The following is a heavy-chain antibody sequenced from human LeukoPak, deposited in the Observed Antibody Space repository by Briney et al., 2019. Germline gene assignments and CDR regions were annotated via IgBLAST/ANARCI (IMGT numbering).Heavy chain of an antibody. Sequence: GGSLSLSCAASGFTISSNAKSWGRQAPAKGLEWVSAISGSGGSTYYADSVKGRFTISRDNSKNTLYLQMSSLRAEDTAVYYCAKYPQVPTLYYFDYWGQGTLVTVSS. CDR2: ISGSGGST. CDR3: AKYPQVPTLYYFDY. J-gene: IGHJ4*02. CDR1: GFTISSNA. V-gene: IGHV3-23*01. D-gene: IGHD2-2*01.